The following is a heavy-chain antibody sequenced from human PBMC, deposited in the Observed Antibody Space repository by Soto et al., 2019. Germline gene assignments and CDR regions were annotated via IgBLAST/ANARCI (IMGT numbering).Heavy chain of an antibody. CDR2: ISWNSGSI. J-gene: IGHJ6*02. Sequence: GGSLRLSCAASGFTFDDYAMHWVRQAPGKGLEWVSGISWNSGSIGYADSVKGRFTISRDNAKNSLYLQMNSLRAEDTALYYCAKDKCTSCPAYYYYYYGMDVWGQGTTVTVSS. V-gene: IGHV3-9*01. D-gene: IGHD2-2*01. CDR1: GFTFDDYA. CDR3: AKDKCTSCPAYYYYYYGMDV.